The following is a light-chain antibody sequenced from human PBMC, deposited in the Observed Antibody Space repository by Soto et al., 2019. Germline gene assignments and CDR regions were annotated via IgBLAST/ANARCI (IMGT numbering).Light chain of an antibody. J-gene: IGKJ1*01. CDR1: QSVSSNY. CDR2: DVS. V-gene: IGKV3-20*01. Sequence: ETVLTQSPGTLSLSPGERATLSCRSSQSVSSNYLAWYQQKPGQAPRLLIYDVSSRATGIPDRFSGSGSGTDFTLTIRRLEPEDFAMYYCQQYGSSPTFGQGPKVEIK. CDR3: QQYGSSPT.